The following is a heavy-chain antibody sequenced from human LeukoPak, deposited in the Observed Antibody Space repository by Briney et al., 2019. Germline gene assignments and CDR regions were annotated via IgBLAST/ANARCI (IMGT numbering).Heavy chain of an antibody. CDR2: IIPIFGTA. Sequence: SVKVSCKASGGTFSSYAITWVRQAPGQGLEWMGGIIPIFGTANYAQKFQGRVTITADESTTTAYMGLSSLRSEDTAVYYCARAFLSGTKDHYYYGMDVWGQGTTVTVSS. CDR3: ARAFLSGTKDHYYYGMDV. J-gene: IGHJ6*02. CDR1: GGTFSSYA. D-gene: IGHD1-7*01. V-gene: IGHV1-69*13.